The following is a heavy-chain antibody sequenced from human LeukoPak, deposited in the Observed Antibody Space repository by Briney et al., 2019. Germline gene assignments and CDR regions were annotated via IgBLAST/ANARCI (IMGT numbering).Heavy chain of an antibody. CDR2: IIPILGIA. J-gene: IGHJ4*02. V-gene: IGHV1-69*10. CDR1: GGTFSSYA. CDR3: ARGRWFGELFVSEFDY. D-gene: IGHD3-10*01. Sequence: SVKVSCKASGGTFSSYAISWVRQAPGQGLEWMGRIIPILGIANYAQKFQGRVTITADKSTSTAYMELSSLRSEDTAVYYCARGRWFGELFVSEFDYWGQGTLVTVSS.